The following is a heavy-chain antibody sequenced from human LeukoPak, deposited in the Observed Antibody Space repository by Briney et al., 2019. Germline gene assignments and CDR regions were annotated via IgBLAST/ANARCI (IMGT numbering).Heavy chain of an antibody. D-gene: IGHD5-12*01. CDR3: AIRTPVDIVATLGERVKKGLDY. Sequence: GASVKVSCKASGYTFTSYDINWLRQATGQGPEWMGWMNPSSGNTGYAQKFQGRVTMTRNTSMSTAYLELSSLRSEDTAMYYCAIRTPVDIVATLGERVKKGLDYWGQGTLVTVSS. V-gene: IGHV1-8*01. CDR1: GYTFTSYD. J-gene: IGHJ4*02. CDR2: MNPSSGNT.